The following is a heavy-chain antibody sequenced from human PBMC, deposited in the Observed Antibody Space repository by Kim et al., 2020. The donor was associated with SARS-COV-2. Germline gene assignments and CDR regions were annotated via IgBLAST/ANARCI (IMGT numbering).Heavy chain of an antibody. CDR1: GGIFSSSA. D-gene: IGHD1-26*01. CDR3: STGVVGSTRVSAYFDNW. Sequence: SVKVSCKASGGIFSSSALSWMRQAPGQGLEWLGGSIPIFGTRQYAQKFQDRITFTADKDARIGYMELTSLRSEDTAVYFCSTGVVGSTRVSAYFDNW. J-gene: IGHJ5*01. CDR2: SIPIFGTR. V-gene: IGHV1-69*06.